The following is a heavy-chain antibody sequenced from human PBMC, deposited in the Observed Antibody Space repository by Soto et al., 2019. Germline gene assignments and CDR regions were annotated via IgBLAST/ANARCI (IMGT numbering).Heavy chain of an antibody. CDR2: INAGNGNT. D-gene: IGHD1-20*01. Sequence: ASVKVSCKASGYTFTSYAIHWVRQAPGQRLEWMGWINAGNGNTKYPQKFQGRVTITRDTSASTAYMELSSLRSEDTAVYYCARGLYNPSDYWGQGPLVTVS. CDR1: GYTFTSYA. J-gene: IGHJ4*02. V-gene: IGHV1-3*01. CDR3: ARGLYNPSDY.